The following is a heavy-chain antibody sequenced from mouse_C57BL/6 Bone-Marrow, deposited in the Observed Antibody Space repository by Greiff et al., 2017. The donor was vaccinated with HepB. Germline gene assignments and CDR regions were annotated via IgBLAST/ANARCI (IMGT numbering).Heavy chain of an antibody. CDR1: GYTFTSYW. J-gene: IGHJ1*03. D-gene: IGHD4-1*01. V-gene: IGHV1-55*01. Sequence: VQLQQPGAELVKPGASVKMSCKASGYTFTSYWITWVKQRPGQGLEWIGDIYPGSGSTNYNEKFKSKATLTVDTSSSTAYMQLSRLTSEDSAVYYCARDVTGAYWYFDVWGTGTTVTVSS. CDR2: IYPGSGST. CDR3: ARDVTGAYWYFDV.